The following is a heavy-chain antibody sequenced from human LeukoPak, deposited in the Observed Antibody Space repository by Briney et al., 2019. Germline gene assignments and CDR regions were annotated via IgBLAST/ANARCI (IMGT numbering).Heavy chain of an antibody. J-gene: IGHJ4*02. CDR1: GYSISSGYY. D-gene: IGHD6-13*01. Sequence: SETLSLTCTVSGYSISSGYYWGWIRQPPGKGLEWIGSIYHSGSTYYNPSLKSRVTISVDTSKIQFSLKLSSVTAADTAVYYCARRDSSSSSIDYWGQGTLVTVSS. CDR2: IYHSGST. V-gene: IGHV4-38-2*02. CDR3: ARRDSSSSSIDY.